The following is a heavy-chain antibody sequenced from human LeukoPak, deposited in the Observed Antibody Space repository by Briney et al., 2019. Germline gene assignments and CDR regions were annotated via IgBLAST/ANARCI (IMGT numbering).Heavy chain of an antibody. Sequence: GGSLRLSCAASGFTFSGYWMSWVRQAPGKGLEWVANIKQDGSEKYYVDSVKGRFTISRDNAKNSLYLQMNSLRAEDTAVYYCARVSPNSSDSPYYYYYYMDVWGKGTTVTVSS. CDR1: GFTFSGYW. V-gene: IGHV3-7*01. CDR3: ARVSPNSSDSPYYYYYYMDV. J-gene: IGHJ6*03. CDR2: IKQDGSEK. D-gene: IGHD3-22*01.